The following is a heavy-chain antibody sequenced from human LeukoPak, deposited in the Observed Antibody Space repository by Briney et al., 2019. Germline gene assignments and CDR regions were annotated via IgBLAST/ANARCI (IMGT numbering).Heavy chain of an antibody. Sequence: GASLRLSCAASGFTYSNYAMSWVRQDPGKGLEWVSAITGSGGNTYYADSVKGRFTISRDNSKNTVFLQMNSLRAKDTAVYYCAKWGDYDVLTGYYVSDYWGQGTLVTVSS. J-gene: IGHJ4*02. CDR1: GFTYSNYA. V-gene: IGHV3-23*01. CDR2: ITGSGGNT. D-gene: IGHD3-9*01. CDR3: AKWGDYDVLTGYYVSDY.